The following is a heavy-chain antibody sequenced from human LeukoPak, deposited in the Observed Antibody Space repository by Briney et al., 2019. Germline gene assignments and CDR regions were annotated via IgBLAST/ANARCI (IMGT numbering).Heavy chain of an antibody. V-gene: IGHV1-69-2*01. Sequence: ASVKVSCKVSGYTFTDYYMHWVQQAPGKGLEWMGLVDPEDGETIYAEKFQGRVTITADTSTDTAYMELSSLRSEDTAVYYCARAVYTSSSYYYYYYMDVWGKGTTVTVSS. CDR2: VDPEDGET. D-gene: IGHD6-6*01. CDR3: ARAVYTSSSYYYYYYMDV. CDR1: GYTFTDYY. J-gene: IGHJ6*03.